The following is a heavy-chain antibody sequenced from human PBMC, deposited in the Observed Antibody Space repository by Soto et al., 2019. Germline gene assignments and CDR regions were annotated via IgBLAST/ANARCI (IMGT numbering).Heavy chain of an antibody. CDR2: IYHSGST. D-gene: IGHD6-6*01. J-gene: IGHJ4*02. CDR1: GGSISSGGYS. CDR3: AGGIAARPLGY. V-gene: IGHV4-30-2*01. Sequence: SETLSLTCAVSGGSISSGGYSWSWIRQPPGKGLEWIGYIYHSGSTYYNPSLKSRVTISVDRSKNQFSLKLSSVTAADTAVYYCAGGIAARPLGYWGQGTLVTSPQ.